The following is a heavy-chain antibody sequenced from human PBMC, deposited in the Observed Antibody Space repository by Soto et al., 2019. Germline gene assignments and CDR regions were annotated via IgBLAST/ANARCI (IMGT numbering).Heavy chain of an antibody. CDR2: VSMDSDTI. CDR3: ARLYYDYA. D-gene: IGHD3-3*01. V-gene: IGHV3-48*02. J-gene: IGHJ6*02. Sequence: GSLRLSCTASGFDFSTYSMNWVRQAPGKGLEWIAYVSMDSDTIHYADSVKGRFTISRDDAENSLYLQMNSLRDEDTATYYCARLYYDYAWGQGTTVTVSS. CDR1: GFDFSTYS.